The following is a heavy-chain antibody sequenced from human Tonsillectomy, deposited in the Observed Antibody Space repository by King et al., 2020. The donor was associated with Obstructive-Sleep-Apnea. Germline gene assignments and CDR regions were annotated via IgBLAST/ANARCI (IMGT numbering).Heavy chain of an antibody. D-gene: IGHD1-26*01. CDR3: AREVSDSGEGYFDY. CDR1: GGSISSGGYS. J-gene: IGHJ4*02. V-gene: IGHV4-30-2*01. Sequence: LQLQESGSGLVKPSQTLSLTCAVSGGSISSGGYSWSWIRQPPGKGLEWIGYIYHMGSTYYNPSLQSRVTISVDRSKNQFSLKLSSVTAADTAVYYCAREVSDSGEGYFDYWGQGTLVTVSS. CDR2: IYHMGST.